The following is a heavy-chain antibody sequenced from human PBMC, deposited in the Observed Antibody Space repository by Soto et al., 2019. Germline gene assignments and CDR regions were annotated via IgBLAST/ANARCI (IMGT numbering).Heavy chain of an antibody. CDR1: GGTFSSYA. CDR3: ARVTPGLGYCSGGSCDSLHMDY. D-gene: IGHD2-15*01. CDR2: IIPIFGTA. V-gene: IGHV1-69*12. J-gene: IGHJ4*02. Sequence: QVQLVQSGAEVKKPGSSVKVSCKASGGTFSSYAISWVRQAPGQGLEWMGGIIPIFGTAHYAQKFQGRVTITADESTSTAYIELSSLRSEDTAVYYCARVTPGLGYCSGGSCDSLHMDYWGQGTLVTVSS.